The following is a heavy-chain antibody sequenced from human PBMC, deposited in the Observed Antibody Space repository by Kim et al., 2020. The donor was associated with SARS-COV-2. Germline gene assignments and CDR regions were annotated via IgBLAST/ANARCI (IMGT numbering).Heavy chain of an antibody. CDR1: GFTVSSNY. V-gene: IGHV3-66*01. CDR2: IYSGGRT. Sequence: GGSLRLSCAASGFTVSSNYMSWVRQAPGKGLEWLSVIYSGGRTYYADSVMGRFTISRDNSKNTLYLQMNSLRAEDTAVYYCASRPNTGEYYFDYWGQGT. D-gene: IGHD3-16*01. J-gene: IGHJ4*02. CDR3: ASRPNTGEYYFDY.